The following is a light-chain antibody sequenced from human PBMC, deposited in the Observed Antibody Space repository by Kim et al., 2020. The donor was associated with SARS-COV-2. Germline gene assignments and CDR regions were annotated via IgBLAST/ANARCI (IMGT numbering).Light chain of an antibody. J-gene: IGKJ2*01. CDR1: QSLGGNS. CDR3: QQYGASPPYT. V-gene: IGKV3-20*01. Sequence: SPAATATLSVRASQSLGGNSLTWLQHKPAQPPRLLLYGTSSWATGAPDGFRGSGSGTDFTLPINRLEPEDFAVYYCQQYGASPPYTFGQGTKLEI. CDR2: GTS.